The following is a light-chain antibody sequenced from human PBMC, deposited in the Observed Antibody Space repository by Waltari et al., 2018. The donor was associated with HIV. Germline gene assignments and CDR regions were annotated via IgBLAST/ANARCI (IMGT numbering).Light chain of an antibody. CDR3: ASWDDRLNGHV. CDR1: TSTLGSNF. J-gene: IGLJ1*01. V-gene: IGLV1-47*01. CDR2: RNN. Sequence: QSGLTQPPSVSGIPGQRPTVPCSGHTSTLGSNFVFWYRQLPGTAPRLLVYRNNQRPPGVGDRFSGSRSGASGSLVILGLRGEDEADYYCASWDDRLNGHVFGGGTTVSV.